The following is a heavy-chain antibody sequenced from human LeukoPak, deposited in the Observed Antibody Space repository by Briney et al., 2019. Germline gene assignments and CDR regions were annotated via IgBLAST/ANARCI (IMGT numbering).Heavy chain of an antibody. CDR1: GFTFGDHG. V-gene: IGHV3-49*04. CDR2: IRRKVYGGTT. D-gene: IGHD3/OR15-3a*01. J-gene: IGHJ4*02. Sequence: PGGSLRLSCTASGFTFGDHGMGWVRQAPEKGLEWVGFIRRKVYGGTTEYAASVRGRFSISRYDSKSIAYLEMNSLKTEDTAVYYCTRDKDWSYDYWGQGTLVTVSS. CDR3: TRDKDWSYDY.